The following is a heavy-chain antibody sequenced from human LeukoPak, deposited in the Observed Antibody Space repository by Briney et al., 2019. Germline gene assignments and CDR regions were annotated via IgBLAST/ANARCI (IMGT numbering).Heavy chain of an antibody. CDR3: AREGGPYRPLDY. Sequence: KPSETLSLTCGVSGGSISTTNWWTWVRQPPGEGLEWIGEVHLSGRTHYNPSLESRVTMSVDMSENHISLRLTSVPAADTAVYYCAREGGPYRPLDYSGQGTLVTVSS. J-gene: IGHJ4*02. CDR1: GGSISTTNW. V-gene: IGHV4-4*02. CDR2: VHLSGRT.